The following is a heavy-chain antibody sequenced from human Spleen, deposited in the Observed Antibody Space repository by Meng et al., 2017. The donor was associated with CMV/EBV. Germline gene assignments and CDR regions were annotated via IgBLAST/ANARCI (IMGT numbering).Heavy chain of an antibody. V-gene: IGHV1-2*02. CDR2: INGNIGGT. CDR1: GYTFTGYY. Sequence: KASGYTFTGYYFHWVRQAPGQGLEWMGWINGNIGGTNYAQKFQGRVTMTRDTSISAAYMELRRLRSDDTAVYYCARGIRDGYKHYFDYWGQGSLVTVSS. J-gene: IGHJ4*02. CDR3: ARGIRDGYKHYFDY. D-gene: IGHD5-24*01.